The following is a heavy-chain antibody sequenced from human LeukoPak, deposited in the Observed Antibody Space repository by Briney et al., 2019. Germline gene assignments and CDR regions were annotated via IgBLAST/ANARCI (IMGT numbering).Heavy chain of an antibody. Sequence: GGSLRLSCAPSGFTFSSYALSWVRQAPGKGLEWVSSISGSNDNTYYADSVKDRFTISRDNSKKILSLKMDSLRGEDTDVYYCAKGRGTTVTSAANYWGQGTLVTVSS. CDR1: GFTFSSYA. CDR2: ISGSNDNT. D-gene: IGHD4-17*01. CDR3: AKGRGTTVTSAANY. V-gene: IGHV3-23*01. J-gene: IGHJ4*02.